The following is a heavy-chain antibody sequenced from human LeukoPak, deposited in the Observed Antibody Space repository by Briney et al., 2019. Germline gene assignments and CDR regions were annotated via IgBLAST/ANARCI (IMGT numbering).Heavy chain of an antibody. CDR1: GFTFSSYA. CDR3: ATYSSSNGREFQY. CDR2: IQQHGSET. J-gene: IGHJ1*01. D-gene: IGHD2-2*01. Sequence: GGSLRLSCAASGFTFSSYAMSWVRQAPGKGLEGVANIQQHGSETYYGDSVKGRFTISRDNAKNSLYLQMNSLRAEDTAVYYCATYSSSNGREFQYWGQGTLVTVSS. V-gene: IGHV3-7*01.